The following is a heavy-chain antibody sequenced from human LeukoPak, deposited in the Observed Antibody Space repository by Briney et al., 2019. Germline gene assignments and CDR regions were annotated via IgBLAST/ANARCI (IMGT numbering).Heavy chain of an antibody. V-gene: IGHV4-39*07. CDR1: GGSISSSSYY. J-gene: IGHJ6*02. D-gene: IGHD6-6*01. CDR3: ARVPLHIAARYYYYGMDV. Sequence: SETLSLTCTVSGGSISSSSYYWSWTRQPPGKGLEWIGEINHSGSTNYNPSLKSRVTISVDTSKNQFSLKLSSVTAADTAVYYCARVPLHIAARYYYYGMDVWGQGTTVTVSS. CDR2: INHSGST.